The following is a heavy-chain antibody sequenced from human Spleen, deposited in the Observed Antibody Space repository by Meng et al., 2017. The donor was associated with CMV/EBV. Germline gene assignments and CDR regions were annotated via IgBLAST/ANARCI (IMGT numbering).Heavy chain of an antibody. J-gene: IGHJ4*02. CDR1: GFSFSDYS. Sequence: GESLKISCTASGFSFSDYSMSWLRQAPGRGLEWVANIKEDGSMKYYMDSVKGRFTISRDNAKKSLYLQMNSLRAEDTAVYYCARGGRQWTYWGQGTLVTVSS. D-gene: IGHD6-19*01. CDR2: IKEDGSMK. V-gene: IGHV3-7*01. CDR3: ARGGRQWTY.